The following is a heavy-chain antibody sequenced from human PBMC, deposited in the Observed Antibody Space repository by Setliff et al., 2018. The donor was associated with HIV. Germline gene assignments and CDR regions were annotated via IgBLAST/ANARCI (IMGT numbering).Heavy chain of an antibody. J-gene: IGHJ6*02. CDR1: GYTFTSYG. CDR3: ASPPRGYSFHYGLDV. D-gene: IGHD6-25*01. Sequence: ASVKVSCKTSGYTFTSYGISWLRQAPGQGLEWMGGIIPIFGTANYAQKFQGRVTITTDESTSAAYMELSSLRSEDTAVYYCASPPRGYSFHYGLDVWGQGTTVTVSS. CDR2: IIPIFGTA. V-gene: IGHV1-69*05.